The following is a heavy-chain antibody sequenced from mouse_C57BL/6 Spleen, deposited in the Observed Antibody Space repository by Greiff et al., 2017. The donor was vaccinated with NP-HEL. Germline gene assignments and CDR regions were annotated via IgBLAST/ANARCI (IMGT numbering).Heavy chain of an antibody. CDR1: GYSITSGYY. Sequence: VQLKQSGPGLVKPSQSLSLTCTVTGYSITSGYYWNWIRQPPGNKREWMGHISYDGSNNYNPSLKNRISITRGTSKNQFFLKLNSVNTEDTATYYCAKVGYAAWFAYWGQGTLVTVSA. J-gene: IGHJ3*01. CDR3: AKVGYAAWFAY. V-gene: IGHV3-6*01. CDR2: ISYDGSN. D-gene: IGHD2-2*01.